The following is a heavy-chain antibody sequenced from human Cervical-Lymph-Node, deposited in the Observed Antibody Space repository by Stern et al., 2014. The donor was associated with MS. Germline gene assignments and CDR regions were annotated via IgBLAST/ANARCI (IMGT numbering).Heavy chain of an antibody. J-gene: IGHJ4*02. V-gene: IGHV5-51*03. CDR3: ARRFPYDSGPRDRYDS. CDR2: IYPAESDT. CDR1: GYSFTNYW. D-gene: IGHD3-10*01. Sequence: VQLVQSGAEVKKPGESLRISCKGSGYSFTNYWIGWVRQMPGKGLEWMGIIYPAESDTRYNPSFQGQVTFSADKSISTAYLQWSSLKASDTAMYYCARRFPYDSGPRDRYDSWGQGTLVTVSS.